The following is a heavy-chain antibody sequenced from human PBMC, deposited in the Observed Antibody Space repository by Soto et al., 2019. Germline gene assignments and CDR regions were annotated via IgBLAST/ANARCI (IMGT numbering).Heavy chain of an antibody. Sequence: ESGPTLVNPTQTLTLTCTFSGFSLSTSGVCVSWVRQPPGKALEWLARIDWDDDKYYSTSLKTRLTISKDTSKNQVVLTMTNMDPVDTATYYCVRLYSSSCPFDYWGQGTLVTVSS. V-gene: IGHV2-70*11. CDR1: GFSLSTSGVC. D-gene: IGHD6-13*01. CDR3: VRLYSSSCPFDY. J-gene: IGHJ4*02. CDR2: IDWDDDK.